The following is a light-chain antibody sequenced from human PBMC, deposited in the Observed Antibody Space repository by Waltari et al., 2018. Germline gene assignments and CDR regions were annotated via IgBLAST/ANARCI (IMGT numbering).Light chain of an antibody. CDR3: QQYGSSFWT. V-gene: IGKV3-20*01. Sequence: EIVLTQSPGTLSLSPGERATLSCRASQSVSSYLAWYQQKPGQAPRLLIYGASSRATGIPDRFSGSGSGTDFTLTISRLEPEDFAVYYCQQYGSSFWTCGQGTKVEIK. CDR1: QSVSSY. CDR2: GAS. J-gene: IGKJ1*01.